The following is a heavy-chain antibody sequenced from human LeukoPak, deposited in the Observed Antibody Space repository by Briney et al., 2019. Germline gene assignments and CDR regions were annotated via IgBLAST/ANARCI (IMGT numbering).Heavy chain of an antibody. CDR1: GYSFTNYW. J-gene: IGHJ6*03. D-gene: IGHD2-2*01. CDR3: ARAPDCSSTSCYYMDV. Sequence: GESLKISCKGSGYSFTNYWIGWVRQMPGKGLEWMGIIYPGYSDTRYSPSFQGHVTISADKSISTAYLQWSSLKASDSAMYYCARAPDCSSTSCYYMDVWGKGTTVTVSS. CDR2: IYPGYSDT. V-gene: IGHV5-51*01.